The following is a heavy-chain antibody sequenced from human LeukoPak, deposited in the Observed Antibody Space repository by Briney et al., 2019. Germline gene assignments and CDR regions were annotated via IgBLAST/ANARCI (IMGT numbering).Heavy chain of an antibody. D-gene: IGHD6-19*01. Sequence: SETLSLTCTVSGGSISSYYWSWIRQPPGKGLEWIGYIYYSGSTNYNPSPKSRVTISVDTSKNQFSLKLSSVTAADTAVYYCASGWYAQGAFDIWGQGTMVTVSS. J-gene: IGHJ3*02. CDR2: IYYSGST. CDR3: ASGWYAQGAFDI. CDR1: GGSISSYY. V-gene: IGHV4-59*12.